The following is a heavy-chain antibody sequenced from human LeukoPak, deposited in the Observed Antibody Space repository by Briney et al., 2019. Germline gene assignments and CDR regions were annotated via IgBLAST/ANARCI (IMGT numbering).Heavy chain of an antibody. V-gene: IGHV4-59*12. Sequence: PSETLSLTCTVSGGSISSYYWSWIRQPPGKGLEWIGYIYYSGSTNYNPSLKSRVTISVDTSKNQFSLKLSSVTAADTAVYYCARGQTYDFWSGYLRTPFDYWGQGTLVTVSS. CDR2: IYYSGST. D-gene: IGHD3-3*01. CDR3: ARGQTYDFWSGYLRTPFDY. J-gene: IGHJ4*02. CDR1: GGSISSYY.